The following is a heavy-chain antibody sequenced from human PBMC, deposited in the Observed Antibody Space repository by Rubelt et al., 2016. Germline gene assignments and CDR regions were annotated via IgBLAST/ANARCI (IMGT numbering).Heavy chain of an antibody. D-gene: IGHD5-24*01. CDR1: GFTFSSYG. Sequence: AASGFTFSSYGMHWVRQAPGKGLEWVAVIWYDGSNKYYADSVKGRFTISRDNSKNTLYLQMNSLRAEDTAVYYCARAGDGYNYCDYWGQGTLVTVSS. CDR2: IWYDGSNK. CDR3: ARAGDGYNYCDY. V-gene: IGHV3-33*01. J-gene: IGHJ4*02.